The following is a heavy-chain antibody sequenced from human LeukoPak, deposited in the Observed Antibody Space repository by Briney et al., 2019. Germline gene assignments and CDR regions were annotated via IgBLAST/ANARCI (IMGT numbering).Heavy chain of an antibody. V-gene: IGHV3-64*05. J-gene: IGHJ5*01. CDR1: GFTFSRYN. D-gene: IGHD1-26*01. CDR3: VRRIVKSGNNCFDS. CDR2: ITSNGGGT. Sequence: GGSLRLSCSASGFTFSRYNMHWVRQAPGKGLECVSAITSNGGGTYYADSVKGRFTISRDNSKNTLYFQMSSMRAEDTAVYYCVRRIVKSGNNCFDSWGQGTLVTVSS.